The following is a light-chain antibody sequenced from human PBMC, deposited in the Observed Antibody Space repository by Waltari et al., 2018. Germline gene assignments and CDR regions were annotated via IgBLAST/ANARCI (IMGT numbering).Light chain of an antibody. CDR1: ASISSGY. V-gene: IGKV3-20*01. J-gene: IGKJ5*01. Sequence: EIVLTQSPGALSLSPGERVTLSCRASASISSGYFAWFQQKPGQPPRLLIYGASRRAAGIPDSVSGGWSGADYTLTISRLEPEDFAVYYCNQYDRSPPFTFGQGTRL. CDR3: NQYDRSPPFT. CDR2: GAS.